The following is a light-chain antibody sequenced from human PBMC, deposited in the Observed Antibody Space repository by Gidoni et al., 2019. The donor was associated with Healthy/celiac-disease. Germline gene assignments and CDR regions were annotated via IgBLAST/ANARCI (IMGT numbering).Light chain of an antibody. CDR2: GAS. Sequence: EIVMTQSPATLSVSPGERATLSCRASQSVSSNLAWYQQKPGQAPRLLIYGASTRATGIPARFSGSGSGTEFTLTISSLQSEDFAVYYCQQYNNWPWAFGQGTNLEIK. CDR1: QSVSSN. V-gene: IGKV3-15*01. J-gene: IGKJ2*01. CDR3: QQYNNWPWA.